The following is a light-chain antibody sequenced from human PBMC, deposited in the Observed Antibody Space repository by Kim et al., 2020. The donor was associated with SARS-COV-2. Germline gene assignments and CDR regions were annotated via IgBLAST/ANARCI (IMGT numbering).Light chain of an antibody. CDR1: QDISTY. CDR3: QLLNNYPPFT. Sequence: SVGDRVTITCRASQDISTYLAWYQQKPGKAPKLLIYTASTLQSGVPSRFSGSASGTEFTLTISSLQPEDFATYYCQLLNNYPPFTFGPGTKGGYQT. CDR2: TAS. V-gene: IGKV1-9*01. J-gene: IGKJ3*01.